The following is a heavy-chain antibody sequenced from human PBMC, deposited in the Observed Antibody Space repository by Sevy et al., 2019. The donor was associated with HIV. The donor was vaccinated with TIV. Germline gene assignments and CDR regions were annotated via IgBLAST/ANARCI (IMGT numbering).Heavy chain of an antibody. V-gene: IGHV3-21*01. D-gene: IGHD5-12*01. J-gene: IGHJ4*02. CDR2: ISSSSSYI. CDR3: ARVSGYSGYDFDY. CDR1: GFTLSSYS. Sequence: GGSLRLSCAASGFTLSSYSMNWVRQAPGKGLEWVSSISSSSSYIYYADSVKGRFTISRDNAKNSLYLQMNSLRAEDTAVYYCARVSGYSGYDFDYWGQGTLVTVSS.